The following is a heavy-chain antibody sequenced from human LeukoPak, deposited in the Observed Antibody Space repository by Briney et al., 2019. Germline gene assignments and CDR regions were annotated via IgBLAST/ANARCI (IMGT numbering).Heavy chain of an antibody. CDR3: ARVPRSYYYYYYMDV. CDR2: IYYSGSS. Sequence: PSGTPSPTLKSSGGPLNGYHRGVSPPPPREGLGGAGYIYYSGSSNYNPSLKSRVTMSADTSKNQFSLKLSSVTAADTAVYYCARVPRSYYYYYYMDVWGKGTTVTVSS. V-gene: IGHV4-59*01. CDR1: GGPLNGYH. J-gene: IGHJ6*03.